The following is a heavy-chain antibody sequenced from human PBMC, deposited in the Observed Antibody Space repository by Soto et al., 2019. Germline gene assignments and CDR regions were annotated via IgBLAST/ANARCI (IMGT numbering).Heavy chain of an antibody. J-gene: IGHJ3*02. CDR1: GYTFTGYY. Sequence: ASVKVSCKASGYTFTGYYMHWVRQAPGQGLEWMGWINPNSGGTNYAQKFQGWVTMTRDTSISTAYMELSSLRSDDTAVYYCAREHNYYDSSGILDIWGQGTMVTVSS. D-gene: IGHD3-22*01. CDR3: AREHNYYDSSGILDI. CDR2: INPNSGGT. V-gene: IGHV1-2*04.